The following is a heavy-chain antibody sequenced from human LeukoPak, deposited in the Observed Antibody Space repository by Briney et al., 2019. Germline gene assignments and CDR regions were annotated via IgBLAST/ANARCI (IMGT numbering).Heavy chain of an antibody. CDR2: IYPGDSDT. CDR1: GYIFISYW. CDR3: ARWATVTTGFDY. V-gene: IGHV5-51*01. J-gene: IGHJ4*02. Sequence: GESLKISWKGSGYIFISYWLGWVRQMPGKGVEWMGIIYPGDSDTRYSPSFQGQVTISADKSTSTAYLQWSSLKASDTAMYYCARWATVTTGFDYWGQGTLVTVSS. D-gene: IGHD4-17*01.